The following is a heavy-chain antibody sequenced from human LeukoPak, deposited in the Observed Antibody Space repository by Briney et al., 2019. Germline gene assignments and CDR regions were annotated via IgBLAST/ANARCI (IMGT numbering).Heavy chain of an antibody. CDR2: ISSSSGFT. CDR1: GFTLSYYY. J-gene: IGHJ4*02. Sequence: PGGSLRLSCAASGFTLSYYYMTWIRRAPGKGLEWVSYISSSSGFTKYAASVRGRFTISRDNAKNSLYLQMNTLRVDDTAVYYCARGSPPGDWGQGTLVTVSS. V-gene: IGHV3-11*05. CDR3: ARGSPPGD. D-gene: IGHD3-16*01.